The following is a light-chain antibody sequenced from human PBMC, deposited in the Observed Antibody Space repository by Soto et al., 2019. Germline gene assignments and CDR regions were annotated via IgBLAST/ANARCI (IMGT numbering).Light chain of an antibody. J-gene: IGLJ1*01. CDR2: HNN. Sequence: QSVLTQPPSASVTPGQRVTISCSGSSSNIGSNTVNWYQHLPGTAPKLLIYHNNQRPSGVPDRFSGSKSGTSASLAISGLQSEDEADYYCAAWDDSLNGLVFGTGTKLTVL. CDR1: SSNIGSNT. CDR3: AAWDDSLNGLV. V-gene: IGLV1-44*01.